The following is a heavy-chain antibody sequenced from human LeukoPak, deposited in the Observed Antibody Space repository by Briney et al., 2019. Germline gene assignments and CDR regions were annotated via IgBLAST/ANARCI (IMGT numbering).Heavy chain of an antibody. CDR2: IYYSGST. V-gene: IGHV4-39*01. J-gene: IGHJ4*02. CDR1: GGSIRSSSYY. Sequence: SETLSLTCTVSGGSIRSSSYYWGWIRQPPGKGLEWIGNIYYSGSTYYNSSLESRVTISVDTSKYQFSLRLSSVTAADTAVYYCARHQSYFDVLTGYSFDYWGQGTLVTVSS. D-gene: IGHD3-9*01. CDR3: ARHQSYFDVLTGYSFDY.